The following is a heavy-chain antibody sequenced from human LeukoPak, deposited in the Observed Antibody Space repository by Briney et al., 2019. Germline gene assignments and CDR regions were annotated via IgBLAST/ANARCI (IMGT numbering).Heavy chain of an antibody. CDR1: GGSISSSNW. Sequence: SETLSLTCAVSGGSISSSNWWSWVRQPPGKGLEWIGEIYHSGSTNYNPSLKSRVTISVDKSKNQFSLKLSSATAADTPVYYCARDCSGGSCYPYNWFDPWGQGTLVTVSS. CDR2: IYHSGST. V-gene: IGHV4-4*02. D-gene: IGHD2-15*01. J-gene: IGHJ5*02. CDR3: ARDCSGGSCYPYNWFDP.